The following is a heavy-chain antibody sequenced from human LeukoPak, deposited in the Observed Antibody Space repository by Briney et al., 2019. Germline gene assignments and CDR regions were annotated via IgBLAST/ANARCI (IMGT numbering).Heavy chain of an antibody. CDR3: ARGWFGELLHDY. J-gene: IGHJ4*02. V-gene: IGHV4-39*07. CDR2: IYYSGST. Sequence: GSLRLSCAASGFTFSNYAMSWVRQAPGKGLEWIGSIYYSGSTYYNPSLKSRVTTSVDTSKNQFSLKLSSVTAADTAVYYCARGWFGELLHDYWGQGTLVTVSS. CDR1: GFTFSNYA. D-gene: IGHD3-10*01.